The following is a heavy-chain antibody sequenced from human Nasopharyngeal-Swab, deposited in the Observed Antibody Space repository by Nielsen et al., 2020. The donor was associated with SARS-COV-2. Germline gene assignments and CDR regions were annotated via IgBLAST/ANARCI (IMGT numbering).Heavy chain of an antibody. CDR2: IYPGDSDT. D-gene: IGHD1-14*01. J-gene: IGHJ5*02. CDR3: ARRFEPSPGGYWFDP. Sequence: ESLKISCKGSGYSFTSYWIGWVRQMPGKGLEWMGIIYPGDSDTRYSPSFQGQVTISADKSISTAYLQWSSLKASDTAMYYCARRFEPSPGGYWFDPWGQGTLVTVSS. V-gene: IGHV5-51*01. CDR1: GYSFTSYW.